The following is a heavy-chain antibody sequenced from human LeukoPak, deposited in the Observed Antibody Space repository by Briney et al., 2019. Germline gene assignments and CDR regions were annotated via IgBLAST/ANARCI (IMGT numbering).Heavy chain of an antibody. CDR3: ATDPPYYYDSSEKAFDI. J-gene: IGHJ3*02. D-gene: IGHD3-22*01. V-gene: IGHV1-2*02. CDR2: INPNSGGT. CDR1: GYTFTGYY. Sequence: ASVKVSCKASGYTFTGYYMHWVRQAPGQGLEWMGWINPNSGGTNYAQKFQGRVTMTRDTSISTAYMELSRLRSDDTAVYYCATDPPYYYDSSEKAFDIRGQGTMVTVSS.